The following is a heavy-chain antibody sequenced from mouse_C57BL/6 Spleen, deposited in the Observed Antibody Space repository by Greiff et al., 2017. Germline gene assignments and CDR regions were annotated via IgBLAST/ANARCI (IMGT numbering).Heavy chain of an antibody. J-gene: IGHJ4*01. CDR1: GYTFTSYW. Sequence: QVQLKQPGAELVRPGTSVKLSCKASGYTFTSYWMHWVKQRPGQGLEWIGVIDPSDSYTNYNQKFKGKATLTVDISSSTAYMQLSSLTSEDSAVYYCARNYYAMDYWGQGTSVTVSS. V-gene: IGHV1-59*01. CDR3: ARNYYAMDY. CDR2: IDPSDSYT.